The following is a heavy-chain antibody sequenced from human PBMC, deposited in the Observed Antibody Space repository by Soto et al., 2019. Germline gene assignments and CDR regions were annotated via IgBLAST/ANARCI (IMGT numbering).Heavy chain of an antibody. CDR2: IKQDGSEI. CDR3: ARDPVCSGGSCYDY. Sequence: LRLFCAASGFTFSRYWMTWVRQAPGKGLEWVANIKQDGSEIYYVDSVKGRFTISRDNAENSLYLQMNSLRAEDTAVYYCARDPVCSGGSCYDYWGQGALVTVSS. V-gene: IGHV3-7*01. J-gene: IGHJ4*02. CDR1: GFTFSRYW. D-gene: IGHD2-15*01.